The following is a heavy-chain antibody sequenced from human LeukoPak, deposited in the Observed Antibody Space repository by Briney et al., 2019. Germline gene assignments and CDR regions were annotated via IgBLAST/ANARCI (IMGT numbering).Heavy chain of an antibody. Sequence: GGSLRLSCAASGFTFSSYAMHWVRQAPGKGLEYVSATTSDGGSTYYANSVNGRFTISRDNSKNTLYLQMGSLRAEDMAVYFCARVVGYGSGWYYEYWGQGTLVTVSS. J-gene: IGHJ4*02. CDR2: TTSDGGST. D-gene: IGHD6-19*01. CDR3: ARVVGYGSGWYYEY. V-gene: IGHV3-64*01. CDR1: GFTFSSYA.